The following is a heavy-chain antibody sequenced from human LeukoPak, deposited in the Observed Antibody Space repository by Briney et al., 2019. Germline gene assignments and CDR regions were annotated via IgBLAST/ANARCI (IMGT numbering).Heavy chain of an antibody. CDR1: GGSIRSTTYY. D-gene: IGHD5-12*01. V-gene: IGHV4-39*07. Sequence: SETLSLTCSVSGGSIRSTTYYWGWIRQPPGKGLEWIGSIYYSGNTYYSPSLMSRVTISVDTSKNQFSLNLSSVTAADTAVFYCARFTQYSGYADQWGQGTLVTVSS. J-gene: IGHJ4*02. CDR3: ARFTQYSGYADQ. CDR2: IYYSGNT.